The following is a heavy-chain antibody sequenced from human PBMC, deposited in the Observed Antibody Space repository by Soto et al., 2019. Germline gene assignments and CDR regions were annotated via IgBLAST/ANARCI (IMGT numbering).Heavy chain of an antibody. CDR2: ISSSGSTI. J-gene: IGHJ6*02. V-gene: IGHV3-11*01. CDR3: ARDETADFDPLYYSGMDV. CDR1: GFTFSDYY. D-gene: IGHD3-9*01. Sequence: QVQLVESGGGLVKPGGSLRLSCAASGFTFSDYYMSWIRQAPGKGLEWVSYISSSGSTIYYADSVKGRFTISRDNAKSALYLQVNSLRAEDTAVYYCARDETADFDPLYYSGMDVWGQGTTVTVSS.